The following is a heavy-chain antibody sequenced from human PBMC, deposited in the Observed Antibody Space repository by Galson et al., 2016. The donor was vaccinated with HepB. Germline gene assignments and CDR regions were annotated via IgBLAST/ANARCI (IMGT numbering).Heavy chain of an antibody. D-gene: IGHD5-12*01. Sequence: CAISGDSVSSDSATWNWIRQSPSRGLEWLGRTYYRSKWYNDYALSVKSRITTNPDTSKNQFSLQLNSVTPEDTAVYYCARVRSGYSGYANPYYYGMDVWGQGTTVTASS. CDR1: GDSVSSDSAT. J-gene: IGHJ6*02. V-gene: IGHV6-1*01. CDR2: TYYRSKWYN. CDR3: ARVRSGYSGYANPYYYGMDV.